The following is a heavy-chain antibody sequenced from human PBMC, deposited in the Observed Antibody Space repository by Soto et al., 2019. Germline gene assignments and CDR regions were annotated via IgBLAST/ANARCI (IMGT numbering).Heavy chain of an antibody. CDR3: TSPDIVVVPGHTYYYYYYMDV. CDR1: GFTFSGSA. V-gene: IGHV3-73*01. J-gene: IGHJ6*03. Sequence: PGGSLRLSCAASGFTFSGSAMHWVRQASGKGLEWVGRIRSKANSYATAYAASVKGRFTISRDDSKNTAYLQMNSLKTEDTAVYYCTSPDIVVVPGHTYYYYYYMDVWGKGTTVTVSS. D-gene: IGHD2-2*01. CDR2: IRSKANSYAT.